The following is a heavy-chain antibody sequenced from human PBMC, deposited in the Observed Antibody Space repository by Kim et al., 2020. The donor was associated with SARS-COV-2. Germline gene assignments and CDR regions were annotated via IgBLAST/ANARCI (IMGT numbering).Heavy chain of an antibody. J-gene: IGHJ4*02. Sequence: AVGGRFTISRDISKRTLFLQMNSLRPEDTAVYYCATDWAAFSSGTYVFDFWGRGTLVTVSS. V-gene: IGHV3-30*02. CDR3: ATDWAAFSSGTYVFDF. D-gene: IGHD3-10*01.